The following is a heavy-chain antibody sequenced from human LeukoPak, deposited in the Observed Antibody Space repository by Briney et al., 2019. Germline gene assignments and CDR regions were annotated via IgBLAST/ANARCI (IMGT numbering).Heavy chain of an antibody. CDR2: ISDTETH. V-gene: IGHV4-39*01. D-gene: IGHD6-13*01. Sequence: SETLSLTCAVSGASISSSTYYWGWIRQTPGKGLECIGIISDTETHYYNPSLRSRVTISVDTSKNHLYLKMNSVTAADTAVYYCARQNHSSSWYYNWFDPWGQGTLVTVSS. CDR1: GASISSSTYY. CDR3: ARQNHSSSWYYNWFDP. J-gene: IGHJ5*02.